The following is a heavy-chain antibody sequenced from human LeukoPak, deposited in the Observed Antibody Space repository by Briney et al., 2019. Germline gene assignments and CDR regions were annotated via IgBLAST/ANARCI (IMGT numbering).Heavy chain of an antibody. CDR3: ARSAMAGVWA. CDR2: IDISGSTK. D-gene: IGHD6-19*01. Sequence: GGSLRLSCAASGFSFNDYHMSWIRQGPGKGLEWVSYIDISGSTKYYADSVQGRFTISRDNAKNLLYLQMNSLRAEDTAVYYCARSAMAGVWAWGQGTLVTVSP. CDR1: GFSFNDYH. J-gene: IGHJ5*02. V-gene: IGHV3-11*01.